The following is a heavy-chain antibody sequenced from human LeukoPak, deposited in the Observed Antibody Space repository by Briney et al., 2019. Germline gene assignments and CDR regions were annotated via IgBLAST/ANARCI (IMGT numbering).Heavy chain of an antibody. Sequence: ASVKVSCKASGYTFTGYYMPWVRQAPGQGLEWMGWINPNSGGTNYAQKFQGRVTMTRDTSISTAYMELSRLRSDDTAVYYCARAEYGSGSYGFDYWGQGTLVTVSS. D-gene: IGHD3-10*01. J-gene: IGHJ4*02. CDR3: ARAEYGSGSYGFDY. V-gene: IGHV1-2*02. CDR2: INPNSGGT. CDR1: GYTFTGYY.